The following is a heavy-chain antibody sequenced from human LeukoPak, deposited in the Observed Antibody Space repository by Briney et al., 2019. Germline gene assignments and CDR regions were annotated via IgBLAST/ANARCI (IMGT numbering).Heavy chain of an antibody. J-gene: IGHJ5*02. CDR1: GYIFKAYY. V-gene: IGHV1-2*02. D-gene: IGHD6-13*01. Sequence: ASVKVSCKASGYIFKAYYIHWVRQAPGQGLEWMGWINPNNGGTNYAQNFQGRVTMTWDTSISTAYMELNRLRSDDTAVYYCARGSPSFSSSWYRDNWFDPWGQGSLVTVSS. CDR2: INPNNGGT. CDR3: ARGSPSFSSSWYRDNWFDP.